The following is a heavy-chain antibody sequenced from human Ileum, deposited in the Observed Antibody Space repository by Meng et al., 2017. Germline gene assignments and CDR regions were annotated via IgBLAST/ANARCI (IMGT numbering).Heavy chain of an antibody. CDR1: GFSFSDYY. D-gene: IGHD1-26*01. CDR3: ARGGAYYFDY. CDR2: ISSTGSDI. V-gene: IGHV3-11*04. J-gene: IGHJ4*02. Sequence: SCAASGFSFSDYYMSWIRQAPGKGHEWVSFISSTGSDINYADSVKGRFTLSSAHSKNSLYLQMNSLRDEDTAIYYCARGGAYYFDYWGQGTLVTVSS.